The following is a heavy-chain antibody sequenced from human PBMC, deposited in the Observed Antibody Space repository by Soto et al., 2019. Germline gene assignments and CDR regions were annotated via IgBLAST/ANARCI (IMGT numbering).Heavy chain of an antibody. CDR2: INPNSGGT. CDR1: GYTFTGYY. CDR3: ARGTGRDILTGQATDY. Sequence: ASVKVSCKASGYTFTGYYMHWVRQAPGQGLEWMGWINPNSGGTNYAQKFQGWVTMTRDTSISTAYMELSRLRSDDTAVYYCARGTGRDILTGQATDYWGQGNLVTVSS. J-gene: IGHJ4*02. D-gene: IGHD3-9*01. V-gene: IGHV1-2*04.